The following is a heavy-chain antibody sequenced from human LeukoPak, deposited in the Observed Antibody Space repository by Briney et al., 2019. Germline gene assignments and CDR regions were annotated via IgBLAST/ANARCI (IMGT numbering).Heavy chain of an antibody. V-gene: IGHV3-53*01. CDR1: GFTFSSYS. CDR2: LYSGGST. J-gene: IGHJ4*02. CDR3: ARDSSGWYYFDY. D-gene: IGHD6-19*01. Sequence: GGSLRLSCAASGFTFSSYSMNWVRQAPGKGLEWVSVLYSGGSTSYADSVMGRFTISRDNSKNTLYLQMNSLRDEDTAVYYCARDSSGWYYFDYWGQGTLVTVSS.